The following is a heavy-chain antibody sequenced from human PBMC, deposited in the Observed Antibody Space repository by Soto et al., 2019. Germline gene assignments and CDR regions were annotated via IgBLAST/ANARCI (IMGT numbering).Heavy chain of an antibody. Sequence: PSETLSLTCAVYGGSFSGYYWSWIRQPPGKGLEWIGEINHSGSTNYSPSLKSRVTISVDTSKNQFSLKLSSVTAADTAVYYCARGDVLTGYYRWSQGTLVTVSS. J-gene: IGHJ4*02. D-gene: IGHD3-9*01. CDR1: GGSFSGYY. V-gene: IGHV4-34*01. CDR2: INHSGST. CDR3: ARGDVLTGYYR.